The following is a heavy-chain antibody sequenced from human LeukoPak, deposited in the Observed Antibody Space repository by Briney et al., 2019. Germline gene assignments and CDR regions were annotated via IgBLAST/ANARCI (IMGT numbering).Heavy chain of an antibody. V-gene: IGHV3-21*01. D-gene: IGHD3-10*01. CDR3: ARESVGWYFDL. J-gene: IGHJ2*01. CDR2: ISGSSNNT. CDR1: GFTFSSNS. Sequence: TGGSLRLSCAASGFTFSSNSMTWVRQTPGKGLEWVSGISGSSNNTYYADSVKGRFTISRDNAKNSLYLQMNSLRAEDTAVYYCARESVGWYFDLWGRGTLVTVSS.